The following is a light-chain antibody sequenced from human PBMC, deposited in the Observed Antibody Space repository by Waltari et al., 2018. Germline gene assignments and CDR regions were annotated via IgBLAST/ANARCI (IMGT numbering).Light chain of an antibody. Sequence: EVVLTQSPVTLSLSPGEGATLSCRASRSVGSYLAWYQQKPGQAPRLLIYDVSKRATGIPARFSGSGSGTDFTLTISSLEPEDFAFYYCQQRSNWPPALTCGGGTRVEIK. CDR3: QQRSNWPPALT. CDR1: RSVGSY. CDR2: DVS. J-gene: IGKJ4*01. V-gene: IGKV3-11*01.